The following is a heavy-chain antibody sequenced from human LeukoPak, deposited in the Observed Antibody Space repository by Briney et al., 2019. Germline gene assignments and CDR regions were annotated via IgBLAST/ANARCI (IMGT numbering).Heavy chain of an antibody. CDR2: ISYDGSNK. V-gene: IGHV3-30*18. CDR1: GFTFSSYG. Sequence: GRSLRLSCAASGFTFSSYGMHWVRQAPGKGLEWVAVISYDGSNKYYADSVKGRFTISRDNSKNTLYLQMNSLRAEDTAVYYCAKDPYYYDSSGYYGGYFQHWGQGTLVTVSS. J-gene: IGHJ1*01. D-gene: IGHD3-22*01. CDR3: AKDPYYYDSSGYYGGYFQH.